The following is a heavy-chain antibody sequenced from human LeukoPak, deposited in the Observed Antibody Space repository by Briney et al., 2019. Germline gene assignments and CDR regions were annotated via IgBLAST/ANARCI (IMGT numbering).Heavy chain of an antibody. V-gene: IGHV4-59*08. CDR1: GGSISRSY. Sequence: SETLSLTCTVSGGSISRSYWSWIRQPPGKGLEWIGYIYYSGSTSYNPALKSRVTISVDTSKNQFSLKLSSVTAADTAVYYCARSPSGRYNWFDPWGQGTLVTVSS. J-gene: IGHJ5*02. CDR3: ARSPSGRYNWFDP. D-gene: IGHD1-26*01. CDR2: IYYSGST.